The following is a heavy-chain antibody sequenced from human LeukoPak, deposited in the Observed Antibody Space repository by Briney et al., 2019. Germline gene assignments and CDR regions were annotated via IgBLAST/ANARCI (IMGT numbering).Heavy chain of an antibody. D-gene: IGHD4-11*01. Sequence: PGRSLRLSCAASGFTFSSYEMNWVRQAPGKGLEWVSYISSSGSTIYYADSVKGRFTISRDNAKNSLYLQMNSLRAEDTAVYYCARGYLATVTTITTFFDYWGQGTLVTVSS. CDR1: GFTFSSYE. V-gene: IGHV3-48*03. CDR2: ISSSGSTI. CDR3: ARGYLATVTTITTFFDY. J-gene: IGHJ4*02.